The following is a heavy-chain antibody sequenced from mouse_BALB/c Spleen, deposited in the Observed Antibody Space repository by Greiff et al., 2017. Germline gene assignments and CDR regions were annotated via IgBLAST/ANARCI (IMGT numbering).Heavy chain of an antibody. CDR2: IRNKANGYTT. Sequence: EVQGVESGGGLVQPGGSLRLSCATSGLTFTDYYMSWVRQPPGKALEWLGFIRNKANGYTTEYSASVKGRFTISRDNSQSILYLQMNTLRAEDSATYYCARDDGSSAYWGQGTLVTVSA. V-gene: IGHV7-3*02. CDR1: GLTFTDYY. J-gene: IGHJ3*01. CDR3: ARDDGSSAY. D-gene: IGHD1-1*01.